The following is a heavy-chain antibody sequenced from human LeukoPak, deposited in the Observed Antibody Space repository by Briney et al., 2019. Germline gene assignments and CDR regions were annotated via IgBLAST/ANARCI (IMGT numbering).Heavy chain of an antibody. Sequence: ASVKVSCKASGYTFTSYDINWVRQATGQGLEWMGWINAGNGNTKYSQEFQGRVTITRDTSASTAYMELSSLKSEDMAVYYCARGDYYDSSGYDYWGQGTLVTVSS. D-gene: IGHD3-22*01. J-gene: IGHJ4*02. CDR2: INAGNGNT. V-gene: IGHV1-3*03. CDR3: ARGDYYDSSGYDY. CDR1: GYTFTSYD.